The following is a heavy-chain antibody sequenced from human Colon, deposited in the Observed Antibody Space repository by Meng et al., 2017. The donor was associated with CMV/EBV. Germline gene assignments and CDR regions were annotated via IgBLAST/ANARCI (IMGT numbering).Heavy chain of an antibody. D-gene: IGHD6-6*01. J-gene: IGHJ5*02. V-gene: IGHV4-59*01. Sequence: SETLSLTCSVSGGSISNYYWSWIRQPPGKGLEWIGYVYYSGSTNYNPSLKSRVTISVDTSKNQFSLKLSSVTAADTAVYFCAKTIAPGTLARPFDPWGQGTLVTVSS. CDR1: GGSISNYY. CDR2: VYYSGST. CDR3: AKTIAPGTLARPFDP.